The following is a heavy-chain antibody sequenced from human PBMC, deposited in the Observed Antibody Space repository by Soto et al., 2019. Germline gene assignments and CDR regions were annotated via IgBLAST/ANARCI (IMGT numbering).Heavy chain of an antibody. J-gene: IGHJ4*02. D-gene: IGHD6-25*01. V-gene: IGHV1-69*01. Sequence: QVQLVQSGAEVKEPGSSVKVSCKASGDLFNNHAFNWVRQAPGQGLEWMGRISPLFSTTNYAQKFQGRVAIGADELTTVVYLEVNNLESDDSAIYYCAASSAIAADGYFKFWGQGTLVTVSP. CDR1: GDLFNNHA. CDR2: ISPLFSTT. CDR3: AASSAIAADGYFKF.